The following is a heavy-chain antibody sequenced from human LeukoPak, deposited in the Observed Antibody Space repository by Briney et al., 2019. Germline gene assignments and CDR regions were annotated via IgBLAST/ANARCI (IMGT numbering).Heavy chain of an antibody. V-gene: IGHV1-3*01. J-gene: IGHJ4*02. D-gene: IGHD3-10*01. CDR2: INAGNGNT. CDR3: ARVGQWFGETDFDY. CDR1: GYTFTSYA. Sequence: ASVKVSCKASGYTFTSYAMHWVRQAPGQRLEWMGWINAGNGNTKYSQKFQGRVTITRDTSASTAYMELSSLRSEDTAVYYCARVGQWFGETDFDYWGQGTLVTVSS.